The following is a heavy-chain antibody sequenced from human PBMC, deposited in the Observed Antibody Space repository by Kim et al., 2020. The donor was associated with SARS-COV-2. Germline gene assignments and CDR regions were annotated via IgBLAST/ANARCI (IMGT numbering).Heavy chain of an antibody. CDR1: GGTFNSYS. CDR3: AILGRNAGFDCYFGVDV. J-gene: IGHJ6*02. CDR2: VVPMFGTT. Sequence: SVKVSCKASGGTFNSYSGNWVRQAPGLGLEWLGRVVPMFGTTHIAHKFQDRVTITADKTTSTVYMEMCSLRSEDTALFYCAILGRNAGFDCYFGVDVWGQGTTVIVSS. D-gene: IGHD1-26*01. V-gene: IGHV1-69*06.